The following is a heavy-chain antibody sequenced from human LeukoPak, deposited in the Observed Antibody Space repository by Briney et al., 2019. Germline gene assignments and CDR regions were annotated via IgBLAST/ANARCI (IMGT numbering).Heavy chain of an antibody. J-gene: IGHJ4*02. Sequence: GESLKISCKGSGYSFTSYWIGWARQMPGKGLEWMGIIYPGDSDNRYSPSFQGQVPISADKPITPAYLQWSSLKAPGTARYYCGRGIAGAGTGLTWYFDYRGQGTLGTVSS. V-gene: IGHV5-51*04. D-gene: IGHD6-19*01. CDR1: GYSFTSYW. CDR2: IYPGDSDN. CDR3: GRGIAGAGTGLTWYFDY.